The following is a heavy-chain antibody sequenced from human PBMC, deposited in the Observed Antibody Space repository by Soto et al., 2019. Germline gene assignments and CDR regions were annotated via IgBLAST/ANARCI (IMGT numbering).Heavy chain of an antibody. CDR1: GASLRREIYY. Sequence: QVQLQESGPGLVEPSQTLSLSCSVSGASLRREIYYWNWIRQSPGKGLEWVGYVSYSGSSKYNPTLESRVTISLDASKNQFSLELTSVTAADRAVYYCARMNALSDALDVWGEGTLGNVSS. CDR2: VSYSGSS. J-gene: IGHJ3*01. V-gene: IGHV4-61*01. D-gene: IGHD1-1*01. CDR3: ARMNALSDALDV.